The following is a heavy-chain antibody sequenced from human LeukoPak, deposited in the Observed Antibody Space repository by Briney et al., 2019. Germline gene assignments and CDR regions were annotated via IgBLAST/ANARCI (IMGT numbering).Heavy chain of an antibody. V-gene: IGHV4-34*01. J-gene: IGHJ6*03. CDR1: GGSFSGYY. D-gene: IGHD2-2*01. Sequence: PSETLSLTCAVYGGSFSGYYWSWIRQPPGKGLEWIGEINHSGSTNYNPSLNSRVTISVDTSKNQFSLKLSSVTAADTAVSYCARGVRIIVVPAARGKYYMDVWGKGTTVTVSS. CDR2: INHSGST. CDR3: ARGVRIIVVPAARGKYYMDV.